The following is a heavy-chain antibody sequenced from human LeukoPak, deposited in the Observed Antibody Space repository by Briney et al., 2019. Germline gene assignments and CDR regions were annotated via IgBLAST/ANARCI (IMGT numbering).Heavy chain of an antibody. V-gene: IGHV4-59*01. J-gene: IGHJ4*02. CDR1: GGSISSYY. CDR2: IYYSGST. Sequence: SETLSLTCTVSGGSISSYYWSWIRQPAGKGLEWIGYIYYSGSTNYNPSLKSRVTISVDTSKNQFSLKLSSVTAADTAVYYCARAGDSSSWLIEIVFDYWGQGTLVTVSS. D-gene: IGHD6-13*01. CDR3: ARAGDSSSWLIEIVFDY.